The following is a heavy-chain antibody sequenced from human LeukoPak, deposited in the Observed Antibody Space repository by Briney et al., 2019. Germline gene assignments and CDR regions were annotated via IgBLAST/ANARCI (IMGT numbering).Heavy chain of an antibody. V-gene: IGHV3-23*01. D-gene: IGHD3-10*01. J-gene: IGHJ4*02. Sequence: PGESLRLSCAASGFAFSNYWMNWVRQAPGKGLEWVSAISGSGGSTYYADSVKGRFTISRDNFKNTLYLQMNSLRAEDTAVYYCASLADYGSGSYFHWGQGTLVTVSS. CDR3: ASLADYGSGSYFH. CDR1: GFAFSNYW. CDR2: ISGSGGST.